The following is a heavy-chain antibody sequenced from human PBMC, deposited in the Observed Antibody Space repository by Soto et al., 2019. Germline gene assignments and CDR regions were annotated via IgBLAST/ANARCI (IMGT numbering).Heavy chain of an antibody. Sequence: WASVKVSCKTSGYTFTNHGVNWVRQAPGQGLEWMGWISAYNGDTDYAQKFQDRVTMTIDTSTNTVFMELRSLRSDDTAVYYCARDLDYSTSICAYWGQGTPVTVSS. V-gene: IGHV1-18*04. J-gene: IGHJ4*02. CDR3: ARDLDYSTSICAY. D-gene: IGHD4-4*01. CDR2: ISAYNGDT. CDR1: GYTFTNHG.